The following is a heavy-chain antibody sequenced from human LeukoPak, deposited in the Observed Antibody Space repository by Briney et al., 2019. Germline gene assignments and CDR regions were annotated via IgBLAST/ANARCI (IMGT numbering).Heavy chain of an antibody. CDR1: GYTLTELS. CDR3: ATVATVTTFGNDAFDI. V-gene: IGHV1-24*01. D-gene: IGHD4-17*01. J-gene: IGHJ3*02. CDR2: FDPEDGET. Sequence: ASVKVSCKVSGYTLTELSMHWVRQAPGKGLEWMGGFDPEDGETIYAQKFQGRVTMTEDTSTDTAYMELSSLRSEDTAVYYCATVATVTTFGNDAFDIWGQGTMVTVSS.